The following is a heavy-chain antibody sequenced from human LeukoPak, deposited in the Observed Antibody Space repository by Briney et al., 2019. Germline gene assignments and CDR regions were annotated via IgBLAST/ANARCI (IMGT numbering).Heavy chain of an antibody. D-gene: IGHD1-14*01. CDR1: GDSISNYY. Sequence: KPSETLSLTCTVSGDSISNYYWSWIRQPPGKGLEWLGYIYYSGNTDYNPSLKSRATISVDTSKNQFSLRLNSVTAADTAVYYCARYRNEALFAFDIWGQGTMVTVSS. J-gene: IGHJ3*02. V-gene: IGHV4-59*01. CDR3: ARYRNEALFAFDI. CDR2: IYYSGNT.